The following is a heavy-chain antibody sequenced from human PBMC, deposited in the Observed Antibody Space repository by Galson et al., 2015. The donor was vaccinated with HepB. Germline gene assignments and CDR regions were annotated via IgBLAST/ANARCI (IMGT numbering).Heavy chain of an antibody. CDR3: AREGLRGYYDSTGYFPLDY. J-gene: IGHJ4*02. D-gene: IGHD3-22*01. CDR1: GYFFTHFG. CDR2: ISADNGNT. V-gene: IGHV1-18*01. Sequence: SVKVSCKASGYFFTHFGINWVRQAPGQGLEWMGWISADNGNTKYAQKFQGRVTMTADTSTSTAYVEVRSLRSDDTAVYYCAREGLRGYYDSTGYFPLDYWRQGSLVTVSS.